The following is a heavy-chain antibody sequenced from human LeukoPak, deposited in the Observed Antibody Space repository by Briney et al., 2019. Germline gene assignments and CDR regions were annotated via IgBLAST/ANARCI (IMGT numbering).Heavy chain of an antibody. Sequence: PSETLSLTCTVSGGSISSGDYYWSWIRQPPGKGLEWIGYIYYSGSTYYNPSLKSRVTISVDTSKNQFSLKLSSVTAADTAVYYCAREFSGSLDWFDPWGQGTLVTVSS. J-gene: IGHJ5*02. D-gene: IGHD1-26*01. V-gene: IGHV4-30-4*08. CDR1: GGSISSGDYY. CDR2: IYYSGST. CDR3: AREFSGSLDWFDP.